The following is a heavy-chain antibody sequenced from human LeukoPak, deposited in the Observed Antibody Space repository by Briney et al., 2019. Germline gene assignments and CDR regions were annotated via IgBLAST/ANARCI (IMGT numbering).Heavy chain of an antibody. Sequence: GGSLRLSCAASGFTFSNYAMSWVRQAPGKGLEWVSGIGDAGGTTYYADSVKGRFTISRDNAKNSLYLQMNSLRAEDTAVYYCAREFGYSYGDDYWGQGTLVTVSS. V-gene: IGHV3-23*01. CDR2: IGDAGGTT. D-gene: IGHD5-18*01. CDR1: GFTFSNYA. J-gene: IGHJ4*02. CDR3: AREFGYSYGDDY.